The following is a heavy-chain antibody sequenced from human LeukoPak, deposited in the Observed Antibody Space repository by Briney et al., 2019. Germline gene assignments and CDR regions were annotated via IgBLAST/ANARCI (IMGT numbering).Heavy chain of an antibody. CDR2: IKEDGSEK. CDR3: AKYEMDG. J-gene: IGHJ6*02. V-gene: IGHV3-7*01. Sequence: GGSLRLSCVASGFTFKSYWMIWVRQAPGKGLEWVANIKEDGSEKHYVDSVKGRFIIPRDNAKNSLYLQMNSLRAEDTAVYYCAKYEMDGWGQGTTVIVSS. CDR1: GFTFKSYW. D-gene: IGHD3-3*01.